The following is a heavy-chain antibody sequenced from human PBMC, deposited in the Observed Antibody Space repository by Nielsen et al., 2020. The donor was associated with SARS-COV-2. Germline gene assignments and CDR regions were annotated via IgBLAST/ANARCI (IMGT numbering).Heavy chain of an antibody. J-gene: IGHJ4*02. CDR1: GFTFSSYS. CDR3: ASKVFRAVGCY. CDR2: ISSSSSSTI. V-gene: IGHV3-48*02. D-gene: IGHD6-19*01. Sequence: GESLKISCAASGFTFSSYSMNWVRQAPGKGLEWVSYISSSSSSTIYYADSVKGRFTISRDNAKNSLYLQMNSLRDEDTAVYYCASKVFRAVGCYWGQGTLVTVSS.